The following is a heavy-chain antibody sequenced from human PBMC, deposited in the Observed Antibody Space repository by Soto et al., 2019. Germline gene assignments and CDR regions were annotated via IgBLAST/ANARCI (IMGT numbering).Heavy chain of an antibody. V-gene: IGHV1-69*01. CDR1: GGTFSSYA. CDR3: AVVTSMVLGVIDNWFDP. J-gene: IGHJ5*02. D-gene: IGHD3-10*01. Sequence: QVPLVQSGAEVKKPGSSVTVSCKASGGTFSSYAIHWVRQAPGQGLEWMGGIIPMYGPAKYAQRFQGRVTITAAECTTTVYVERTRLTSQDPAVYYCAVVTSMVLGVIDNWFDPWGHGNRVTVSS. CDR2: IIPMYGPA.